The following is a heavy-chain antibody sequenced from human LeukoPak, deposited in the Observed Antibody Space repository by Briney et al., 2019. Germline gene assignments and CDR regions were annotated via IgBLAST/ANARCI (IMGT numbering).Heavy chain of an antibody. J-gene: IGHJ4*02. CDR2: TSGSA. V-gene: IGHV4-4*09. D-gene: IGHD5-18*01. CDR1: GGSISSYY. Sequence: SETLSLTCTVSGGSISSYYWSWIRQPPGKGLEWLGYTSGSANYNPSLKSRVTISVDTSKNQFSLKLRSVTAADTAVYYCARSGRGYSYGPMYYFDYWGQGTLVTVSS. CDR3: ARSGRGYSYGPMYYFDY.